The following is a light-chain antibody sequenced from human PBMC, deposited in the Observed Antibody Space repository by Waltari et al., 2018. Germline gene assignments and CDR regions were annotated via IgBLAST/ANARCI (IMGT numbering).Light chain of an antibody. CDR2: DVT. CDR1: SSDVGGYNY. CDR3: CSYAGSSILI. Sequence: QSALTQPASVSGSLGQSITISCTGTSSDVGGYNYVSWYQQYPGKAPKFLIYDVTKRPSGVSNRFSGSKSGNTASLTISGLQAEDEVDYYCCSYAGSSILIFGGGTKVTVL. J-gene: IGLJ2*01. V-gene: IGLV2-23*02.